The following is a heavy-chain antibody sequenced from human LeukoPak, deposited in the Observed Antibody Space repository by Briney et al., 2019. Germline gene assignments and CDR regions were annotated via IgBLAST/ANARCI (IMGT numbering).Heavy chain of an antibody. CDR1: GYTFTSYG. CDR3: ARDERPIYYDILTGYSYYYYGMDV. Sequence: ASVKVSCKASGYTFTSYGISWVRQAPGQGLEWMGWISAYNGNTNYAQKLQGRVTMTTDTSTSTAYMELRSLRSDDTAVYYCARDERPIYYDILTGYSYYYYGMDVWGQGTTVTVSS. V-gene: IGHV1-18*01. D-gene: IGHD3-9*01. CDR2: ISAYNGNT. J-gene: IGHJ6*02.